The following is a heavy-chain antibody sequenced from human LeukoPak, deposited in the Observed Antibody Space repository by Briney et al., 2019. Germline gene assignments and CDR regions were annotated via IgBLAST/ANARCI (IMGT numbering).Heavy chain of an antibody. D-gene: IGHD3-9*01. Sequence: PSETLSLTCAVYGGTFSDYYWSWIRQPPGKGLEWIGEIHHSGTTNYNPSLNSRVTISVDTSKNQFSLKLSSVTAADTAVYYCARSPRDILTGYFWYFDYWGQGTLVTVSS. J-gene: IGHJ4*02. V-gene: IGHV4-34*08. CDR1: GGTFSDYY. CDR3: ARSPRDILTGYFWYFDY. CDR2: IHHSGTT.